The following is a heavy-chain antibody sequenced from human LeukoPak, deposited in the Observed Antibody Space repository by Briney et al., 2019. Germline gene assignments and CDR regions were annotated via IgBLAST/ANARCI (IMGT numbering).Heavy chain of an antibody. Sequence: PGGSLRLSCAPSGFTVITNDMSWVRHAPGKGLEWVSVLYSDGNTKYADSVQGRFTISRDNSKNTLYLEMNSLSPDDTAVYYCARGVEPLAANTLAYWGQGTLVTVSS. D-gene: IGHD1-14*01. CDR3: ARGVEPLAANTLAY. V-gene: IGHV3-53*01. CDR1: GFTVITND. CDR2: LYSDGNT. J-gene: IGHJ4*02.